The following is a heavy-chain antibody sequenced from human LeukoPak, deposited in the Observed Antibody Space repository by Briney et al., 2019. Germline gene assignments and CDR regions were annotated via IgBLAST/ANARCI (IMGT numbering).Heavy chain of an antibody. CDR1: GGSISSYY. CDR3: ARAYCSGGSCYSPGAFDI. V-gene: IGHV4-4*07. CDR2: IYTSGST. Sequence: PSETLSLTCTVSGGSISSYYWSWIRQPAGKGLEWIGRIYTSGSTNYNPSLKSRVTMSVDTSKNQFSLKLSSVTAADTAVYYRARAYCSGGSCYSPGAFDIWGQGTMVTVSS. D-gene: IGHD2-15*01. J-gene: IGHJ3*02.